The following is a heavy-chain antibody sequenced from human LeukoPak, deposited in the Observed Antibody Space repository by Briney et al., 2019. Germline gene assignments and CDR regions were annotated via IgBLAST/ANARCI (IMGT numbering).Heavy chain of an antibody. CDR1: GGSISSSSYY. CDR2: IYYSGST. CDR3: ARSAYYYDSSGCYDY. D-gene: IGHD3-22*01. J-gene: IGHJ4*02. Sequence: SETLSLTCTVSGGSISSSSYYWGWIRQPPGKGLEWIGSIYYSGSTYYNPSLKSRVTMSVDTSKNQFSLKLSSVSAADTAVYYCARSAYYYDSSGCYDYWGQGTLVTVSS. V-gene: IGHV4-39*07.